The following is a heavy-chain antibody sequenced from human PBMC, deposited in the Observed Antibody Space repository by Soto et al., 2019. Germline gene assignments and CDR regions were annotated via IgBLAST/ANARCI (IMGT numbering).Heavy chain of an antibody. Sequence: GESLKISCKGSGYSFTSYWISWVRQMPGKGLEWMGRIDPSDSYTNYSPSFQGLVTISADKSISTAYLQWSSLKASDTAMYYCARHNPAGPIYFDYWGQGTLVTVSS. CDR2: IDPSDSYT. CDR1: GYSFTSYW. V-gene: IGHV5-10-1*01. CDR3: ARHNPAGPIYFDY. J-gene: IGHJ4*02. D-gene: IGHD6-13*01.